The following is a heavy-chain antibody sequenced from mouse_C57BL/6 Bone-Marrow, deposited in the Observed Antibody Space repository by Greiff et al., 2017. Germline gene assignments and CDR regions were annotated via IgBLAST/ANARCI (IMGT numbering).Heavy chain of an antibody. J-gene: IGHJ3*01. CDR3: ASLATGFAY. CDR1: GYAFSSYW. Sequence: QVQLKESGAELVKPGASVKISCKASGYAFSSYWMKWVKQRPGKGLEWIGQIYPGDGGTNYNGKFKGKATLTADKSSSTAYMQLSSLTSEDSAVYFCASLATGFAYWGQGTLVTVSA. V-gene: IGHV1-80*01. CDR2: IYPGDGGT. D-gene: IGHD1-2*01.